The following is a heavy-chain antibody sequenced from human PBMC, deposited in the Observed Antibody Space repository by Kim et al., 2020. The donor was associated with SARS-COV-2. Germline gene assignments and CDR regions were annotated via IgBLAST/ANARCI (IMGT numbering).Heavy chain of an antibody. CDR1: GFTFSSYE. Sequence: GGSLRLSCAASGFTFSSYEMNWVRQAPGKGLEWVSYISSSGSTIYYADSVKGRFTISRDNAKNSLYLQMNSLRAEDTAVYYCARDFSFQLWPRMDVWGKGTTVTVSS. V-gene: IGHV3-48*03. CDR2: ISSSGSTI. D-gene: IGHD3-10*01. J-gene: IGHJ6*03. CDR3: ARDFSFQLWPRMDV.